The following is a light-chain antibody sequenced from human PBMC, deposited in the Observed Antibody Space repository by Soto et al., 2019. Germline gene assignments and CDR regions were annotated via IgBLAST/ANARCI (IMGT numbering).Light chain of an antibody. CDR1: QSVSTY. V-gene: IGKV3-11*01. Sequence: DIVLTQSPATLSLSPGERATLSCRASQSVSTYLAWYQQKPGQAPRLLIYDASNRATGIPARFSGSGSGTDFTLTISSLEPEDSAVYYCQQRTNWPPTFGGGTKVDIK. CDR2: DAS. CDR3: QQRTNWPPT. J-gene: IGKJ4*01.